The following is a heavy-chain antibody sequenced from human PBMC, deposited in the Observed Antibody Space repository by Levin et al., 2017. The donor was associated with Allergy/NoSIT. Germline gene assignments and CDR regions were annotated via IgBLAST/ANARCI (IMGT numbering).Heavy chain of an antibody. Sequence: PGGSLRLSCAASGLTFSSNIMSWVRQAPGKGLEWVSAISGSGGDTYYADSVKGRFTFSRDNAKNTLYLQMNSLRAEDTAVYYCAKRLITFGGVPHGFDIWGQGTMVTVSS. CDR1: GLTFSSNI. J-gene: IGHJ3*02. V-gene: IGHV3-23*01. CDR3: AKRLITFGGVPHGFDI. CDR2: ISGSGGDT. D-gene: IGHD3-16*01.